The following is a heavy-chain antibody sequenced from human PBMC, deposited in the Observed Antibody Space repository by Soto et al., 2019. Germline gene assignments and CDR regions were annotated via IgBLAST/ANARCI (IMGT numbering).Heavy chain of an antibody. V-gene: IGHV1-3*01. CDR1: GYTFTSYA. CDR3: ARSNCTSRSAWFDP. CDR2: INAGNGNT. D-gene: IGHD2-8*01. Sequence: ASVKVSCKASGYTFTSYAMHWVRQAPGQRLKWMGWINAGNGNTKYSQKFQGRVIITRDTSASTAYMELSSLRSEDTAVYYCARSNCTSRSAWFDPWGQGTLVTVSS. J-gene: IGHJ5*02.